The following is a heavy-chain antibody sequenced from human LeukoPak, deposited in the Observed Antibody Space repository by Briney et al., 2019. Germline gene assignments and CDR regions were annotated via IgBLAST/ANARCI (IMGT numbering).Heavy chain of an antibody. Sequence: GRSLRLSCAASGFTFDDNAMHWVRQAPGKGLEWVSGISWNSGSIGYADSVKGRFTISRDNAKNSLYLQMNSLRAEDTALYYYAKDMSPYYYDSSGYYQSGMDVWGQGTTVTVSS. CDR3: AKDMSPYYYDSSGYYQSGMDV. J-gene: IGHJ6*02. CDR1: GFTFDDNA. D-gene: IGHD3-22*01. V-gene: IGHV3-9*01. CDR2: ISWNSGSI.